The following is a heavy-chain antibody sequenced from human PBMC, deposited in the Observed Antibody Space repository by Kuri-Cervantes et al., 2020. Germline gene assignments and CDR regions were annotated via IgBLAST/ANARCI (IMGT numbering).Heavy chain of an antibody. CDR3: AKHGATTMHYYYYGMDV. V-gene: IGHV3-30*18. J-gene: IGHJ6*02. Sequence: LSLTCVVSGFTMSNYAMHWVRQAPGKGLEWVAVISYDGTETYYADSVQGRFTISRDDSQSTVALQMKNLRVEDTALYYCAKHGATTMHYYYYGMDVWGQGTTVTVSS. D-gene: IGHD4-17*01. CDR1: GFTMSNYA. CDR2: ISYDGTET.